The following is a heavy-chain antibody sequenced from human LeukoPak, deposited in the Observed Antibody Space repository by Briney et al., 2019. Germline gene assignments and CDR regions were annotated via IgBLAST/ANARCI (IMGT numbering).Heavy chain of an antibody. CDR3: AKGSSSWSYGLYYFDY. CDR2: ISYDGSNK. V-gene: IGHV3-30*18. J-gene: IGHJ4*02. Sequence: GGSLRLSCAASGFTFSSYGMHWVRQAPGKGLEWVAVISYDGSNKYYADSVKGRFTISRDNSKNTLYLQMNSLRAEDTAVYYCAKGSSSWSYGLYYFDYWGQGTLVTVSS. CDR1: GFTFSSYG. D-gene: IGHD6-13*01.